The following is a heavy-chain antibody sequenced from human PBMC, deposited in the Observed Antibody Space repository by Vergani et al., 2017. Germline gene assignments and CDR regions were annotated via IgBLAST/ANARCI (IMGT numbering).Heavy chain of an antibody. J-gene: IGHJ6*02. CDR1: GFTFSSYE. V-gene: IGHV3-48*03. CDR2: ISSSGSTI. D-gene: IGHD5-24*01. Sequence: EVQLVESGGGLVQPGGSLRLSCAASGFTFSSYEMNWVRQAPGKGLEWVSYISSSGSTIYYADSVKGRFTISRDNAKNSLYLQMNSLRAEDTAVYYCASLKLLYYYYGMDVWGQGTTVTVSS. CDR3: ASLKLLYYYYGMDV.